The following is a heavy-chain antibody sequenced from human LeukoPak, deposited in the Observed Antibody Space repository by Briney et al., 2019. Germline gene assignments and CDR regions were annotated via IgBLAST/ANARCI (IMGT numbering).Heavy chain of an antibody. Sequence: PSETLSLTCTVSGGSISSYYWSWIRQPPGKGLEWIGYIYYSGSTNYNPSLKSRVTISVDTSKNQFSLKLSSVTAADTAVYYCARLGYDSSGYYFPRHYYFDYWGQGTLVTVSS. CDR2: IYYSGST. D-gene: IGHD3-22*01. J-gene: IGHJ4*02. CDR3: ARLGYDSSGYYFPRHYYFDY. CDR1: GGSISSYY. V-gene: IGHV4-59*08.